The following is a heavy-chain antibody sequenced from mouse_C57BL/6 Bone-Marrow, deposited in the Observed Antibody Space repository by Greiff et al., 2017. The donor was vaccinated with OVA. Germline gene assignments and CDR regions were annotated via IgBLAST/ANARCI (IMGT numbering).Heavy chain of an antibody. Sequence: VQLVESGPGLVQPSQSLSITCTVSGFSLTSYGVHWVRQSPGKGLEWLGVIWSGGSTDYNAAFISRLSISKDNSKSQVFFKMNSLQADDTAIYYCAISYDYGFAYWGQGTLVTVSA. D-gene: IGHD2-4*01. V-gene: IGHV2-2*01. J-gene: IGHJ3*01. CDR1: GFSLTSYG. CDR3: AISYDYGFAY. CDR2: IWSGGST.